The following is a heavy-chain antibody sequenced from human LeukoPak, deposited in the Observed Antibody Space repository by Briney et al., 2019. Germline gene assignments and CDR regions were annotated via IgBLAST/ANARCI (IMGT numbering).Heavy chain of an antibody. D-gene: IGHD6-13*01. V-gene: IGHV4-34*01. CDR2: INHSGST. CDR3: ARGPLYCVSSSSWYDY. J-gene: IGHJ4*02. CDR1: GGSFSGYY. Sequence: PSETLSLTCAVYGGSFSGYYWSWIRQPPGKGLEWIGEINHSGSTNYNPSLKSRVTISVDTSKNQFSLKLSSVTAADTAVYYCARGPLYCVSSSSWYDYWGQGTLVTVSS.